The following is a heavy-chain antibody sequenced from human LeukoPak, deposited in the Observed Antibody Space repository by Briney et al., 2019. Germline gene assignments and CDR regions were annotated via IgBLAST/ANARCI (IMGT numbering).Heavy chain of an antibody. CDR2: IYYNGAT. CDR1: GGSISSYY. Sequence: SETLTLTCTVSGGSISSYYWNWIRQPPGKGLEWIGYIYYNGATNYSPSLKSRVTISVDMSKNQFSLKLSSVTAADTAVYYCARHGSGGSSYTYFDSWGQGTLVTVSS. CDR3: ARHGSGGSSYTYFDS. V-gene: IGHV4-59*08. D-gene: IGHD2-15*01. J-gene: IGHJ4*02.